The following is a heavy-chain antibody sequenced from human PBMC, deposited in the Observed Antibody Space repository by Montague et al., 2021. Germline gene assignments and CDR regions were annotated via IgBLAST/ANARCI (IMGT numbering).Heavy chain of an antibody. V-gene: IGHV3-21*01. CDR2: R. D-gene: IGHD6-19*01. CDR3: ARGRDSTGWIDH. Sequence: RYYPDSVKDRFTISRDNAKNSLYLHMNRLRVEDTAVYYCARGRDSTGWIDHWGQGTLVTASS. J-gene: IGHJ4*02.